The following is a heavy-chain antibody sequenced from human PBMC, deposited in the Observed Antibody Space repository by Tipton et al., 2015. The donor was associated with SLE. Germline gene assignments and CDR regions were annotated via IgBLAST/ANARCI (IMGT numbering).Heavy chain of an antibody. CDR3: VRGGGWFDP. J-gene: IGHJ5*02. CDR2: INHSGST. D-gene: IGHD3-16*01. V-gene: IGHV4-39*07. CDR1: GGSISSGSHY. Sequence: LRLSCTVSGGSISSGSHYWGWIRQSPGKGLEWIGEINHSGSTNYNPSLKSRVTISVDTSKNQFSVKMSSVTAADTAVYYCVRGGGWFDPWGQGTLVTVSS.